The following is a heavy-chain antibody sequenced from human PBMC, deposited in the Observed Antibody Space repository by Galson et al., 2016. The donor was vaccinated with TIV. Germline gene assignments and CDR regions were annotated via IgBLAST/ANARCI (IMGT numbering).Heavy chain of an antibody. CDR2: IKMDGSTT. CDR3: ARRRYSGTYLEDD. J-gene: IGHJ4*02. CDR1: GFTFSNYW. V-gene: IGHV3-74*01. D-gene: IGHD1-26*01. Sequence: SLRLSCAASGFTFSNYWMHWVRQAPGKGLVWVSRIKMDGSTTNYADSVKGRFTISRDNAKNTLYLQMNNLRAEDTAVHYCARRRYSGTYLEDDWGQGTLVTVSS.